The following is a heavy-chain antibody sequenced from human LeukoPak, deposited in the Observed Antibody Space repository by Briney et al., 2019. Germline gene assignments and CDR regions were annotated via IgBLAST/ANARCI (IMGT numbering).Heavy chain of an antibody. CDR2: ISGSGGST. CDR3: AKSIRSYCSGGSCPGY. Sequence: GGSLRLSCAASGFTFSSYAMSWVRQAPGKELEWVSAISGSGGSTYYADSVKGRFTISRDNSKNTLYLQMNSLRAEDTAVYYCAKSIRSYCSGGSCPGYWGQGTLVTVSS. V-gene: IGHV3-23*01. J-gene: IGHJ4*02. D-gene: IGHD2-15*01. CDR1: GFTFSSYA.